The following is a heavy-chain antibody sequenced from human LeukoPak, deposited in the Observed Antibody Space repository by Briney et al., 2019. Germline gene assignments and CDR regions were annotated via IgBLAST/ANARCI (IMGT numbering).Heavy chain of an antibody. CDR1: GYSFTSYW. Sequence: GESLKISCKGSGYSFTSYWIGWVRQMPGKGLEWMGIIYPGDSDTRYSPSFQGQVTISADKSISTAYLQWSSLKASDTAMYYCARSVGVLDKSGDYYDSSGYLEPVYYYMDVWGKGTTVTVSS. J-gene: IGHJ6*03. CDR3: ARSVGVLDKSGDYYDSSGYLEPVYYYMDV. V-gene: IGHV5-51*01. D-gene: IGHD3-22*01. CDR2: IYPGDSDT.